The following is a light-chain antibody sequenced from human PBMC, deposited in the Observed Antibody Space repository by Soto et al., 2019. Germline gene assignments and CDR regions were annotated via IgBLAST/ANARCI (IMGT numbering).Light chain of an antibody. Sequence: DIVMTQSPVSLSVSLGERATINCKSSQTVFHSSYNKDFLAWYQQKPGQPPKLLFYWASTRESGAPARFSGGGSGTDFSLTISSLQAEDVAVYYCQQYYSSLTFGQGTKVDIK. J-gene: IGKJ2*01. CDR2: WAS. CDR3: QQYYSSLT. V-gene: IGKV4-1*01. CDR1: QTVFHSSYNKDF.